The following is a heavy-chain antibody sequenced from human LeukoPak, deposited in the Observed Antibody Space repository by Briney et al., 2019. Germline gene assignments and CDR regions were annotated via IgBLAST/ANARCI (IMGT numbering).Heavy chain of an antibody. CDR1: GFTFSSYD. D-gene: IGHD6-19*01. Sequence: PGGSLRLSCAASGFTFSSYDMSWVRQAPGKGLEWVSGITYSSGYTYYVDSVKGRFTISRDNSKNTVYLQMNGLRAEDTAVYYCARDPYSSGFNWFDAWGQGTLVTVSS. CDR3: ARDPYSSGFNWFDA. J-gene: IGHJ5*02. CDR2: ITYSSGYT. V-gene: IGHV3-23*01.